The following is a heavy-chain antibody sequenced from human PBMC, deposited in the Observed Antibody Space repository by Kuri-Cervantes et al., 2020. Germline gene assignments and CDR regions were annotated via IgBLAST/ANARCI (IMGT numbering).Heavy chain of an antibody. CDR3: ARFGGDCSPNCFDP. J-gene: IGHJ5*02. CDR2: LSGSGGST. D-gene: IGHD2-21*02. CDR1: GFTFSSYA. Sequence: GESLKISCAASGFTFSSYAMSWVRQAPGKGLEWVSTLSGSGGSTFYADSVKGRFTISRDNSKNTLCLQMNSLRAEDTAVFYCARFGGDCSPNCFDPWGQGTLVTVSS. V-gene: IGHV3-23*01.